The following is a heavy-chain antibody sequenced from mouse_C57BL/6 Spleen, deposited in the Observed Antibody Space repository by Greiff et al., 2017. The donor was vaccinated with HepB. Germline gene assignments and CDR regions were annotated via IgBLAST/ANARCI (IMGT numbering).Heavy chain of an antibody. J-gene: IGHJ2*01. D-gene: IGHD1-1*01. Sequence: QVQLKQSGAELVRPGTSVKVSCKASGYAFTNYLIEWVKQRPGQGLEWIGVINPGSGGTNYNEKFKGKATLTADKSSSTAYMQLSSLTSEDSAVYFCARGIPITTVVVSYYFDYWGQGTTLTVSS. CDR3: ARGIPITTVVVSYYFDY. V-gene: IGHV1-54*01. CDR1: GYAFTNYL. CDR2: INPGSGGT.